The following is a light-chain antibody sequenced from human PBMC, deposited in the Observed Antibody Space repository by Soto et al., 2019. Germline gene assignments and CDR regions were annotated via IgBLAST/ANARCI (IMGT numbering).Light chain of an antibody. CDR1: QSISSH. J-gene: IGKJ1*01. V-gene: IGKV3-15*01. CDR2: DAS. Sequence: EIVMTQSPATLSVSPGEGAALSCRASQSISSHLAWCQQRPGQAPRLLIYDASTRATGIPARFSGSGSETEFTLTISSLQSEDFAVYYCQQYSYKWTFGQGTKVEIK. CDR3: QQYSYKWT.